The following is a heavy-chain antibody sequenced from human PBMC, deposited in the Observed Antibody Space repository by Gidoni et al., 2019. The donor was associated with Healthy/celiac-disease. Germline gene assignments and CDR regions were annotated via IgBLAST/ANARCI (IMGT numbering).Heavy chain of an antibody. Sequence: QVQLVQSGAEVKKPGASVTVSCKASGYTFTSYYMHWVRQAPGQGLEWMGIINPSGGSTSYAQKFQGRVTMTRDTSTSTVYMELSSLRSEDTAVYYCARDRGAYSSGYYSHFDYWGQGTLVTVSS. V-gene: IGHV1-46*01. CDR1: GYTFTSYY. CDR3: ARDRGAYSSGYYSHFDY. CDR2: INPSGGST. J-gene: IGHJ4*02. D-gene: IGHD3-22*01.